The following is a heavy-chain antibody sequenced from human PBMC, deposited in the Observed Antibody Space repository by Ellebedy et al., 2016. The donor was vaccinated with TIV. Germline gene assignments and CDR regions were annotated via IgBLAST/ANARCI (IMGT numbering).Heavy chain of an antibody. V-gene: IGHV3-30*09. CDR2: ISYDGSNK. CDR3: ARDRPATVVAGALEY. Sequence: GESLKISCAASGFTFSSYAMSWVRQAPGKGLEWVASISYDGSNKYYADAVKGRFATSRDNSENTLYIQVNSLTTEDTAVYYCARDRPATVVAGALEYWGQGTLVTVSS. J-gene: IGHJ4*02. D-gene: IGHD3-22*01. CDR1: GFTFSSYA.